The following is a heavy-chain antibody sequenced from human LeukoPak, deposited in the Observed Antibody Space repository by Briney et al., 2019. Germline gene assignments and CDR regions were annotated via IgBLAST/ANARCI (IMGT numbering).Heavy chain of an antibody. CDR2: IYHSGST. Sequence: KPSETLSLTCTVSGGSISSGGYYWSWIRQPPGKGLEWIVYIYHSGSTYYNPSLKSRVTISADRSKNQFSLKLSSVTAADTAVYYCARDHPDYGANFDYWGQGTLVTVSS. CDR1: GGSISSGGYY. V-gene: IGHV4-30-2*01. D-gene: IGHD4-17*01. J-gene: IGHJ4*02. CDR3: ARDHPDYGANFDY.